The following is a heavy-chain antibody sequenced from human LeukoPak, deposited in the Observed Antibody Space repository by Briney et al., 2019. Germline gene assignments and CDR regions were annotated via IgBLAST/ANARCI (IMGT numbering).Heavy chain of an antibody. CDR2: ISYDGSNK. V-gene: IGHV3-30-3*01. CDR3: ARDRSSGWYYYFDY. D-gene: IGHD6-19*01. CDR1: GFTFSGYA. J-gene: IGHJ4*02. Sequence: PGGSLRLSCAASGFTFSGYAMHWVRQAPGKGLEWVAVISYDGSNKYYADSEKGRFTISRDNSKNTLYLQMNSLRAEDTAVYYCARDRSSGWYYYFDYWGQGTLVTVSS.